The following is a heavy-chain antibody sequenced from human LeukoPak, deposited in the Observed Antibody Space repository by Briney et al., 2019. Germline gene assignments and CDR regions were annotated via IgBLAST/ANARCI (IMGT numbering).Heavy chain of an antibody. J-gene: IGHJ5*02. Sequence: SETLSLTCSVSGGSINSGSYSWTWIRQPAGKGLEWIGRIYVSGGTNYNPSLKSRVTIPLDTSKKQFSLKLSSVTAADTAVYYCAREVINWFDPWGQGTLVTVSS. CDR3: AREVINWFDP. CDR2: IYVSGGT. CDR1: GGSINSGSYS. V-gene: IGHV4-61*02. D-gene: IGHD2-21*01.